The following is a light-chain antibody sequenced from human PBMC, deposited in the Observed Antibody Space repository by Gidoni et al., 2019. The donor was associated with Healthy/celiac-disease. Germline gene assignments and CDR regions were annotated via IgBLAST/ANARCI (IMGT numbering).Light chain of an antibody. V-gene: IGKV3-15*01. J-gene: IGKJ4*01. Sequence: IVMTTSPATLSVSPGERATLSCRASQSVSSYLAWYQQKPGQAPRLLIYGASTRATGIPARFSGSGSGTEFTLTISSLQSEDFAVYYCQQYNNWPPLTFGGGTKVEIK. CDR1: QSVSSY. CDR2: GAS. CDR3: QQYNNWPPLT.